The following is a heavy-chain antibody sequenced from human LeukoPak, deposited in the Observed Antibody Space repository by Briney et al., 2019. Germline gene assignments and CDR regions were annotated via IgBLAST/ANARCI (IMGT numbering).Heavy chain of an antibody. D-gene: IGHD1-14*01. CDR3: ARDSSEFRSLLFH. Sequence: ASVKVSCKASGGTFSRHTISWVRQSPGQGLEWMGGITPMLGTSNYAQKFRGRVTITADESTSTAYVELSSLRSEDTAVYYCARDSSEFRSLLFHWGQGTLVTVSS. CDR1: GGTFSRHT. CDR2: ITPMLGTS. J-gene: IGHJ1*01. V-gene: IGHV1-69*13.